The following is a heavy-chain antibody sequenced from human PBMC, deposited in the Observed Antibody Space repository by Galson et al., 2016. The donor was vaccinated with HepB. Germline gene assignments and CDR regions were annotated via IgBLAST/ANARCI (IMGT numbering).Heavy chain of an antibody. J-gene: IGHJ3*01. CDR3: ATDRTLWLTAHTEPFAFDV. CDR2: FNPENGEP. Sequence: SVKVSCKVSGYSLSDLSMHWVRQAPGKGLEWMGGFNPENGEPICAQKFQGRVTMIDDTSTDTAYMELSSLRSEDTAVYYCATDRTLWLTAHTEPFAFDVWGQGTMVTVSS. CDR1: GYSLSDLS. V-gene: IGHV1-24*01. D-gene: IGHD2-21*02.